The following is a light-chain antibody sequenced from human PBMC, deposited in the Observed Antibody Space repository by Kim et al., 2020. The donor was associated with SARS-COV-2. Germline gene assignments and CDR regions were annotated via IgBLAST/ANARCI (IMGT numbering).Light chain of an antibody. Sequence: SYELTQPPSVSVSPGQTASITCSGDLLGNKYSCWYQQKPGQSPVLVIYQDVKRPSGIPERFSGSNSGNTATLTISGTQAVDEADYFCQAWDSSTVVFGGGTQRTV. CDR2: QDV. CDR1: LLGNKY. J-gene: IGLJ2*01. V-gene: IGLV3-1*01. CDR3: QAWDSSTVV.